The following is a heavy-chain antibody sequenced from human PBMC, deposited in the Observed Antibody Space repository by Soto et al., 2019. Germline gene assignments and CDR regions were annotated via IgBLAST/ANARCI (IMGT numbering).Heavy chain of an antibody. V-gene: IGHV1-18*04. Sequence: QVQLVQSGVEVKKPGASVKVSCKASGYTFISHVISCVRQAPGQGLEWMGWISGKNGNTNYAQKLQGRVTLTTDTSTSTAYMELRSLRSDDTAVYYCARVSSSIVVVPDYGMDVWGQGTTVPVSS. CDR1: GYTFISHV. D-gene: IGHD2-15*01. CDR3: ARVSSSIVVVPDYGMDV. CDR2: ISGKNGNT. J-gene: IGHJ6*02.